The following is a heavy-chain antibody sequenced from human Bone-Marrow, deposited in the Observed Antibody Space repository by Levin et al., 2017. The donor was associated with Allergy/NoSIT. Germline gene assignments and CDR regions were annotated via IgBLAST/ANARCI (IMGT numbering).Heavy chain of an antibody. Sequence: GGSLRLSCAASGFTFSTYAMHWVRQAPGKGLEWVAVIWDDGTNKYYADSVEGRFTISRDNSENTLYLQMNSLRAEDTAVYYCARLRRGSGWYLGSFDVWGQGTVVTVSS. D-gene: IGHD6-19*01. CDR1: GFTFSTYA. V-gene: IGHV3-33*01. J-gene: IGHJ3*01. CDR2: IWDDGTNK. CDR3: ARLRRGSGWYLGSFDV.